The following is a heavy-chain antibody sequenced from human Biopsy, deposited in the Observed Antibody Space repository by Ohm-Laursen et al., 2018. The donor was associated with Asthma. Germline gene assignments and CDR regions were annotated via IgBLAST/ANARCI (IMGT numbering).Heavy chain of an antibody. Sequence: TLSLTCPVSPGSISDYYWNWIRQFPGKGLEWIGYVYSTGSTRNDPSLKSRVTISVDTSINQVSLRLSSVTAADTAMYYCARATSTWSQSGPHYFDHWGQGALVTVSS. CDR3: ARATSTWSQSGPHYFDH. CDR1: PGSISDYY. CDR2: VYSTGST. D-gene: IGHD6-13*01. J-gene: IGHJ4*02. V-gene: IGHV4-59*13.